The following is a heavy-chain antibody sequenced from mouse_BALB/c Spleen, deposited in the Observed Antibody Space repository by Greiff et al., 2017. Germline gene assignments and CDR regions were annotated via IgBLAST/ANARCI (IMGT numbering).Heavy chain of an antibody. Sequence: VQLQQSGAELVKPGASVKLSCTASGFTFKDTYMHWVKQRPEQGLEWIGRIDPANGNTKYDPKFQGKATITADTSSNTAYLQLSSLTSEDTAVYYCAPLLPIAYWGQGTLVTVSA. J-gene: IGHJ3*01. CDR2: IDPANGNT. CDR1: GFTFKDTY. CDR3: APLLPIAY. D-gene: IGHD1-1*01. V-gene: IGHV14-3*02.